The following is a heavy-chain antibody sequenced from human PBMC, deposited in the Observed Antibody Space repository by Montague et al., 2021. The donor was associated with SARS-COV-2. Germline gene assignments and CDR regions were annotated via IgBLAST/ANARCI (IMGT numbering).Heavy chain of an antibody. Sequence: CAISGDSVSSSTVAWNWLRQSPSRGLEWLGRTYFRSSFYNDYALSVKSRLNIQPDSAKNRFSLQLTSVTPEDTAIYYCARQDTSGWLTFDYWGQGILVTVSS. CDR2: TYFRSSFYN. V-gene: IGHV6-1*01. CDR1: GDSVSSSTVA. CDR3: ARQDTSGWLTFDY. D-gene: IGHD6-19*01. J-gene: IGHJ4*02.